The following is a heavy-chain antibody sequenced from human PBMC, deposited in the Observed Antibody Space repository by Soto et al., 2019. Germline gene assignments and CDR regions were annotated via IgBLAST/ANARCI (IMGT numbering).Heavy chain of an antibody. CDR2: IYYSGNT. CDR1: GGSISSGDFY. J-gene: IGHJ3*02. Sequence: SETLSLTCTVSGGSISSGDFYWTWLRQFPGQGLEWIGYIYYSGNTHYNPSLRSRLSMSVDTSLNQFSLNLTSVTAADTAVYYCARDLLTTGGDAYDIWGPGTLVTVSS. CDR3: ARDLLTTGGDAYDI. V-gene: IGHV4-30-4*01. D-gene: IGHD3-22*01.